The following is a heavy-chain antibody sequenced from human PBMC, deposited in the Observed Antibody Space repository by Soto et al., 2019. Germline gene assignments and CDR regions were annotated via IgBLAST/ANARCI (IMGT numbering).Heavy chain of an antibody. D-gene: IGHD3-10*01. V-gene: IGHV3-23*01. CDR2: ITGSGGSQ. CDR3: AKDLWFGDPRQMI. J-gene: IGHJ4*02. CDR1: GFTFNTHA. Sequence: DVQLLESGGGLVQPGGSLRLSCAASGFTFNTHAMSWVRQAPGKGLEWVSFITGSGGSQYYADSVKGRFTISRDNSKNTLDLQMNSLRAEDTAVYYCAKDLWFGDPRQMIWGQGTLVTVSS.